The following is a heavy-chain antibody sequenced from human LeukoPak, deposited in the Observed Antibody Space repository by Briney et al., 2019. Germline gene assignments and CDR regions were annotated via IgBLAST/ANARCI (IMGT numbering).Heavy chain of an antibody. J-gene: IGHJ4*02. D-gene: IGHD5-18*01. CDR3: ARDPPVDTFGY. V-gene: IGHV1-69*04. CDR2: IIPILGIA. Sequence: GASVKVSCKASGYTFTGYYMHWVRQAPGQGLEWMGRIIPILGIANYAQKFQGRVTITADKSTSTAYMELSSLRSEDTAVYYCARDPPVDTFGYWGQGTLVTVSS. CDR1: GYTFTGYY.